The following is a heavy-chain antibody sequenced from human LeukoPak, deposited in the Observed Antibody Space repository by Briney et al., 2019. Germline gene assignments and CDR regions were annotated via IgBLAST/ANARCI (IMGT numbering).Heavy chain of an antibody. CDR3: ARDKGWYRFDF. CDR1: GDSISSGSYY. Sequence: SETLSLTCTVSGDSISSGSYYWNWIRQPAGKALEWIGRIYTSGSTNYNPSLKSRVTISADTSKNQFSLKLSSVTAADTAIYYCARDKGWYRFDFWGRGTLVTVSS. V-gene: IGHV4-61*02. J-gene: IGHJ4*02. D-gene: IGHD6-19*01. CDR2: IYTSGST.